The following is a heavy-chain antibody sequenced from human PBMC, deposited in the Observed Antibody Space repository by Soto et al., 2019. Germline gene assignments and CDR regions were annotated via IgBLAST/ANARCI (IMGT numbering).Heavy chain of an antibody. J-gene: IGHJ6*02. D-gene: IGHD3-9*01. CDR3: ARGHAGYSQDYYYYYGMDV. Sequence: GGSLRLSCAASGFTFSSYAMHWVRQAPGKGLEWVAVISYDGSNKYYADSVKGRFTISRDNSKNTLYLQMNSLRAEDTAVYYCARGHAGYSQDYYYYYGMDVWGQGTTVTVSS. CDR2: ISYDGSNK. CDR1: GFTFSSYA. V-gene: IGHV3-30-3*01.